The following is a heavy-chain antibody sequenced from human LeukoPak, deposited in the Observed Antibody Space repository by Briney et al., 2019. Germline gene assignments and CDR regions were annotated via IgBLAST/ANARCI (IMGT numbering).Heavy chain of an antibody. CDR1: GYSFTSYW. J-gene: IGHJ3*02. V-gene: IGHV5-51*01. Sequence: KVGESLKISCKGSGYSFTSYWIGWVRQMPGKGLEWMGIIYPGDSDTRYSPSFQGQVTISADKSISTAYLQWSSLKASDTAMYYCARHVTPITMVRGVRQGAFDIWGQGTMVTVSS. D-gene: IGHD3-10*01. CDR2: IYPGDSDT. CDR3: ARHVTPITMVRGVRQGAFDI.